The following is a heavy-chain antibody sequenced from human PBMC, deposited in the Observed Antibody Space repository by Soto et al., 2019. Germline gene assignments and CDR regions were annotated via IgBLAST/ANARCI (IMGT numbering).Heavy chain of an antibody. CDR3: ASFKRGLRSPTPFDY. D-gene: IGHD5-12*01. Sequence: QVQLVQSGAEVKKPGSSVKVSCKASGGTFSSYAISWVRQAPGQGLEWMGGIIPIFGTANYAQKFQGRVTITADESTSTAYREMSRLRSEDTAVYYCASFKRGLRSPTPFDYWGQGTLVTVSS. J-gene: IGHJ4*02. V-gene: IGHV1-69*12. CDR1: GGTFSSYA. CDR2: IIPIFGTA.